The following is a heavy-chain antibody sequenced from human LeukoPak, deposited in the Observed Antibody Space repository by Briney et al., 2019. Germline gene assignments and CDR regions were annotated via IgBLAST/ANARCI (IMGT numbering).Heavy chain of an antibody. CDR3: AREITMVRGAPYYMDV. D-gene: IGHD3-10*01. CDR1: GFTFSSYA. Sequence: GGSLRLSCAASGFTFSSYAMSWVRQAPGKGLEWVSVIYSGGSTYYADSVKGRFTISRDNSKNTLYLQMNSLRAEDTAVYYCAREITMVRGAPYYMDVWGKGTTVTVSS. V-gene: IGHV3-53*01. J-gene: IGHJ6*03. CDR2: IYSGGST.